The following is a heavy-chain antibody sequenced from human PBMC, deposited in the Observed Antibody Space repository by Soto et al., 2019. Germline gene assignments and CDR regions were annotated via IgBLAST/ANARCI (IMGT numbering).Heavy chain of an antibody. CDR1: GGTFSSYA. V-gene: IGHV1-69*13. Sequence: SVKVSCKASGGTFSSYAISWVRQAPGQGLEWMGGIIPIFGTANYAQKFQGRVTITADESTSTAYTELSSLRSEDTAVYYCARGGYYDSSGYPASGAFDIWGQGTMVTVSS. D-gene: IGHD3-22*01. CDR3: ARGGYYDSSGYPASGAFDI. CDR2: IIPIFGTA. J-gene: IGHJ3*02.